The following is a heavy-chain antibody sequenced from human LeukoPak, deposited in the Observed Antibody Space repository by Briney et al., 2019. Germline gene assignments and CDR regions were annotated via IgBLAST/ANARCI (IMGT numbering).Heavy chain of an antibody. CDR3: ARDLETIFGVVTDPLDY. J-gene: IGHJ4*02. Sequence: GGSLRLSCAASGFTFSSYSMNWVRQAPGKGLEWVSYISSSSSYIYYADSVKGRFTISRDNAKNSLYLQMNSLRAEDTAVYYCARDLETIFGVVTDPLDYWGQGTLVTVSS. V-gene: IGHV3-21*01. D-gene: IGHD3-3*01. CDR1: GFTFSSYS. CDR2: ISSSSSYI.